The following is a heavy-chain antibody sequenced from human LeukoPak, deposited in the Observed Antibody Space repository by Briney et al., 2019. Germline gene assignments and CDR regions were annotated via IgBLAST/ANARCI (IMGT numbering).Heavy chain of an antibody. CDR2: AKGDGSEN. CDR1: GFTFSNYW. D-gene: IGHD6-19*01. CDR3: VGDISSGWTFDI. Sequence: GGSLRLSCSASGFTFSNYWMSWVRQAPGKGLEWVGNAKGDGSENYYVDSVNGRFTISRDNGKKSLYLQMNNLRVEGTAVYYCVGDISSGWTFDIWGQGTMVIVSS. V-gene: IGHV3-7*04. J-gene: IGHJ3*02.